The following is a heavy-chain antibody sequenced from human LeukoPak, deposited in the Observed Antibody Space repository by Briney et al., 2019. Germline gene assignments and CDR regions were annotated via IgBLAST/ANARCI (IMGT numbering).Heavy chain of an antibody. Sequence: SVKVPCKASGGTSSSYAISWVRQAPGQGLEWMGGIIPIFGTANYAQKFQGRVTITADESTSTAYMELSSLRSEDTAVYYCARLGRTVEMAYYFDYWGQGTLVTVSS. CDR1: GGTSSSYA. V-gene: IGHV1-69*13. CDR2: IIPIFGTA. D-gene: IGHD5-24*01. J-gene: IGHJ4*02. CDR3: ARLGRTVEMAYYFDY.